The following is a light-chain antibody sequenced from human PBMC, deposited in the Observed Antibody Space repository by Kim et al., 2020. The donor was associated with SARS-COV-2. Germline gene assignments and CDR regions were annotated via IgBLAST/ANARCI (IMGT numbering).Light chain of an antibody. CDR2: DAS. Sequence: EIVLTQSPATLSLSPGERATLSCRASQSVSSSLAWYQQKPGQAPRLLIYDASNRATGIPARFSGSGSGTDFTLTISSLEPEDFAVYYCQQRSKSFTFGPGTKVDIK. V-gene: IGKV3-11*01. CDR1: QSVSSS. J-gene: IGKJ3*01. CDR3: QQRSKSFT.